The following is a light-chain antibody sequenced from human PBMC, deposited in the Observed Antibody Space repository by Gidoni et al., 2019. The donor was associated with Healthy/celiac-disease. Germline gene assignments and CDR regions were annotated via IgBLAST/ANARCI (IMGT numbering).Light chain of an antibody. CDR3: SSYTSSSPV. V-gene: IGLV2-14*01. CDR1: SSDVGGYNY. Sequence: QSALTQPPSVSGSPGQSITLSCTGTSSDVGGYNYVSWYQQHPGKAPKLMIYDVRNRPAGFSNRFAGTKCGNAASLTISGLQAEDEADYYCSSYTSSSPVFGGGTKLTVL. J-gene: IGLJ3*02. CDR2: DVR.